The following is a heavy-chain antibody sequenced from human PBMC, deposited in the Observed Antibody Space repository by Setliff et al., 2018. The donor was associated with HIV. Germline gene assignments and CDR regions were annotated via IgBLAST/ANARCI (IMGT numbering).Heavy chain of an antibody. J-gene: IGHJ3*02. Sequence: AETLSLTCAVSGGSINTTHTYWGWIRQPPGKELEWIGGIFYSGHTYYNSALNSRVTISLDTTKNQFFLRLSSVTAADTAVYYCARRFLTMVLTLSFDIWGQGTMVTVSS. CDR1: GGSINTTHTY. CDR2: IFYSGHT. D-gene: IGHD4-17*01. V-gene: IGHV4-39*01. CDR3: ARRFLTMVLTLSFDI.